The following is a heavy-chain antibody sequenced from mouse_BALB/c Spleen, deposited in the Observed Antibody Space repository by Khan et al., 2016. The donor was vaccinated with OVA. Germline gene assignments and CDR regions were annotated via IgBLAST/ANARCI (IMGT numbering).Heavy chain of an antibody. CDR1: GYTFTDFA. CDR3: TRWSCHYRFAY. CDR2: SSTYYGDA. V-gene: IGHV1S137*01. J-gene: IGHJ3*01. Sequence: QVQLKQSGAELVRHGVSVKISCKGSGYTFTDFAMHWVKQSHAKSQEWSGVSSTYYGDANHNQNLKGKATMTVDKSSSTAYMELAILTSDDSSIYSCTRWSCHYRFAYWCQGTLVTVSA. D-gene: IGHD1-1*01.